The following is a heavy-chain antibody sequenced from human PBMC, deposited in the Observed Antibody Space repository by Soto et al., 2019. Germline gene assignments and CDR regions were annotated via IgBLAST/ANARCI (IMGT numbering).Heavy chain of an antibody. CDR1: GFTFSSYA. Sequence: GGSLRLSCAASGFTFSSYAMHWVRQAPGKGLEWVAVISYDGSNKYYADSVKGRFTISRDNSKNTLYLQMNSLRAEDTAVYYCARGYSSSWSPPYYYYGMDVWGQGTTVTVSS. D-gene: IGHD6-13*01. CDR2: ISYDGSNK. CDR3: ARGYSSSWSPPYYYYGMDV. V-gene: IGHV3-30*04. J-gene: IGHJ6*02.